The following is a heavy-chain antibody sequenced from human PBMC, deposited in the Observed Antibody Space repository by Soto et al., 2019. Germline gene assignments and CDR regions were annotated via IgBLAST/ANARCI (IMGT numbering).Heavy chain of an antibody. CDR1: GGSISSYY. CDR3: ARQGPYGMDV. Sequence: QVQLQESGPGLVKPSETLSLTCTVSGGSISSYYWSWIRQPPGKGLEWIGYIYYSGSTNYNPTLKSPVTISVDTSTNQFSLKLSSVTAADTAVYYCARQGPYGMDVWGQGTTVTVSS. CDR2: IYYSGST. J-gene: IGHJ6*02. V-gene: IGHV4-59*08.